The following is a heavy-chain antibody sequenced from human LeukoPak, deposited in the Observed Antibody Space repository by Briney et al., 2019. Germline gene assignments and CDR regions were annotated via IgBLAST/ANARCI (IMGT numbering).Heavy chain of an antibody. D-gene: IGHD4/OR15-4a*01. Sequence: SETLSLTCTVSGGSISSSSYYWSWIRQPPGKGLEWIGEINRSGSTNYNPSLKSRVTISVDTSKNQFSLKLSSVTAADTAVYYCARAETNLTTIWFDPWGQGTLVTVSS. V-gene: IGHV4-39*07. J-gene: IGHJ5*02. CDR2: INRSGST. CDR3: ARAETNLTTIWFDP. CDR1: GGSISSSSYY.